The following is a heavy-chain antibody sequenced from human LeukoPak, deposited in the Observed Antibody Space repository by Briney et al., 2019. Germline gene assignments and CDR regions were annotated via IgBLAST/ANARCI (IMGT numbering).Heavy chain of an antibody. V-gene: IGHV3-9*01. J-gene: IGHJ4*02. CDR1: GFTFDDYA. Sequence: GGSLRLSCAASGFTFDDYAMHWARQAPGKGLEWVSGISWNSGSIFYADSVKGRFTISRDNSKNTLYLQMNSLRAEDAAVYYCARGRYYFDYRGQGTLVTVSS. CDR3: ARGRYYFDY. CDR2: ISWNSGSI.